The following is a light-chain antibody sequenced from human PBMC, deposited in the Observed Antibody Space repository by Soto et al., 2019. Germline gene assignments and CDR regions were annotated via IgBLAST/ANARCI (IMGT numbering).Light chain of an antibody. Sequence: ENVLTQSPGTLSLSPGERVTLSCRASQGVSSSYLAWYQQKPGQAPRLLIYGASSRATGIPDRFSGSGSGTDFTLTISRLEPEDFALYYCQQYGSSLPITFGQGTRLEIK. V-gene: IGKV3-20*01. CDR1: QGVSSSY. J-gene: IGKJ5*01. CDR3: QQYGSSLPIT. CDR2: GAS.